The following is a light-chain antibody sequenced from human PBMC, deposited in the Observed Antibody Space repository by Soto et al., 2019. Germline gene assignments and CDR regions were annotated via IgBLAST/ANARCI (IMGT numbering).Light chain of an antibody. Sequence: DIQMTQSPSTLSASVGDRVTITCRAGQSMSGWLAWYQQKPGKAPKLLIYDASNLESGVPSRFGGSGSGTDFALTITSLQAEDFATYYCQQLRMYPSTFGGGTKVDNK. CDR3: QQLRMYPST. CDR2: DAS. J-gene: IGKJ4*01. CDR1: QSMSGW. V-gene: IGKV1-5*01.